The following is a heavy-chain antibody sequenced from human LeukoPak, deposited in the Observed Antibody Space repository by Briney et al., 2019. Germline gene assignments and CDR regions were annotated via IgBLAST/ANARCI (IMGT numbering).Heavy chain of an antibody. V-gene: IGHV3-23*01. CDR1: GFTFSSYA. D-gene: IGHD2-2*01. Sequence: PGGSLRLSCAASGFTFSSYAMSWVRQALGKGREWVSAISGSGGSTYYADSAKGRFTISRDNSKNTLYLQMNRLRAQDTAVYYCAKGGFVVVPAAKRGDFDYWGQGTLVTVSS. J-gene: IGHJ4*02. CDR2: ISGSGGST. CDR3: AKGGFVVVPAAKRGDFDY.